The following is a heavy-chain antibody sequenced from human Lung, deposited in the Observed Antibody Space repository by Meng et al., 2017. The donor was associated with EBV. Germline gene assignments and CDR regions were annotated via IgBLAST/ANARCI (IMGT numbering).Heavy chain of an antibody. Sequence: GQLQVSGPGLGKPSGTLSLTCAVAGGSISSSNWWSWVRQPPGKGLEWIGEIYHSGSTNYNPSLKSRVTISVDKSKNQFSLKLSSVTAADTAVYYCARVVTALWGYYFDYWGQGTLVTVSS. V-gene: IGHV4-4*02. J-gene: IGHJ4*02. CDR3: ARVVTALWGYYFDY. CDR1: GGSISSSNW. CDR2: IYHSGST. D-gene: IGHD2-21*02.